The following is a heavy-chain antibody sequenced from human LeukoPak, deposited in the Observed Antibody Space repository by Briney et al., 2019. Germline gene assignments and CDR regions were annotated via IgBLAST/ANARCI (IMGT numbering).Heavy chain of an antibody. J-gene: IGHJ3*01. CDR1: GGSLSTYY. CDR3: ATYYNYAAFDL. D-gene: IGHD5-18*01. Sequence: SETLSLTCTVSGGSLSTYYWSWIRQSPGKELEWIGYIYFSGRTNYNPSLNSRVTISVDTSKNQFSLKLSSVTAADTAVYYCATYYNYAAFDLWGQGTMVIVSS. CDR2: IYFSGRT. V-gene: IGHV4-59*01.